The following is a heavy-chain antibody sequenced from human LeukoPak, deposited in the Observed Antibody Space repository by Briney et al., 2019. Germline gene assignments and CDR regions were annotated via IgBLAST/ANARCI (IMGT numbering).Heavy chain of an antibody. CDR1: GFTFDNYA. J-gene: IGHJ4*02. CDR2: IGWNSGSI. CDR3: AVPSIAARLGDY. Sequence: GGSLRLSCAASGFTFDNYAMQWVRQAPGKGLEWVACIGWNSGSIEYADSVKGRFTISRDNSKNTLYLQMNSLRAEDTAVYYCAVPSIAARLGDYWGQGTLVTVSS. D-gene: IGHD6-6*01. V-gene: IGHV3-9*01.